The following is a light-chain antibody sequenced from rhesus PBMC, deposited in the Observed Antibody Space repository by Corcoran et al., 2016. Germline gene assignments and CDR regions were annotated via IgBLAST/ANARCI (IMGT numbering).Light chain of an antibody. Sequence: QVILTQSPATLSLSPGERATLSCRASQSVSSYLAWYPQKPGQAPRLLIDGAYSRATGIPDRISGRGSWNDFPHPNRSLVPEDVVVYHCYQHTSGWTFGQGTKVEIK. CDR2: GAY. J-gene: IGKJ1*01. CDR3: YQHTSGWT. CDR1: QSVSSY. V-gene: IGKV3-10*01.